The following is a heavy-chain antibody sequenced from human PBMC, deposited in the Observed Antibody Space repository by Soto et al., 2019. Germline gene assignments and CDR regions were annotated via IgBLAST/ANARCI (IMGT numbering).Heavy chain of an antibody. V-gene: IGHV3-49*03. CDR3: TKDKRGCSVGSCYSFDY. CDR2: ITSKAYGATT. Sequence: EVQLVESGGGLVQPGRSLRLSCAASGFTFSDYAMSWFRQAPGKGLEWVGFITSKAYGATTEYAASVKGRFTISRDDSKSIAYLKMNSLKTEDTAVYFCTKDKRGCSVGSCYSFDYWGQGTLVTVSS. CDR1: GFTFSDYA. D-gene: IGHD2-15*01. J-gene: IGHJ4*02.